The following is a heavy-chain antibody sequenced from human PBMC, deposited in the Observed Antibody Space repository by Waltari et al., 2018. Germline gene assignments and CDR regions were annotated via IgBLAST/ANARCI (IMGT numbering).Heavy chain of an antibody. CDR2: IYRGGST. J-gene: IGHJ4*02. Sequence: EVQLVESGGGLIQPGGSLRLSCAASGFTVSSNYMSWVRQAPGKGLEWVSVIYRGGSTYYADSVKGRFTISRDNSKNTLYLQMNSLRAEDTAVYYCARYSKYCSGGSCYSRYFDYWGQGTLVTVSS. CDR1: GFTVSSNY. CDR3: ARYSKYCSGGSCYSRYFDY. D-gene: IGHD2-15*01. V-gene: IGHV3-53*01.